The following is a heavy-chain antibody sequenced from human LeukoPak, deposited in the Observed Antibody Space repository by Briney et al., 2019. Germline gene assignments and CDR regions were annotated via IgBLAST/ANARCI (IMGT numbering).Heavy chain of an antibody. Sequence: ASVKVSCKASGYTFTSYDINWVRQATGQGLEWMGWINPNSGGTNYAQKFQGRVTMTRDTSISTAYMELSRLRSDDTAVYYCARDSSSGAFDYWGQGTLVTVSS. CDR3: ARDSSSGAFDY. V-gene: IGHV1-2*02. D-gene: IGHD6-6*01. J-gene: IGHJ4*02. CDR1: GYTFTSYD. CDR2: INPNSGGT.